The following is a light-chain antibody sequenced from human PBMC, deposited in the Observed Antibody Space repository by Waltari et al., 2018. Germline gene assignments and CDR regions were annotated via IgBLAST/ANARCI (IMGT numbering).Light chain of an antibody. V-gene: IGLV2-23*02. Sequence: QSALTQPASVSGSPGQSITISCTGTSSDVGGYNFSWYQQHPGKAPKFVIYDVSQRPSGISNRFSGSKSGNTASLTISRLQAEDEAVYYCCSYAGSSTYVFGTGTMVTVL. CDR3: CSYAGSSTYV. CDR2: DVS. J-gene: IGLJ1*01. CDR1: SSDVGGYN.